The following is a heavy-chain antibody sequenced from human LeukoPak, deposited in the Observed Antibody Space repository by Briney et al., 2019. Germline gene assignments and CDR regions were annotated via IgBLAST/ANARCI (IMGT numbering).Heavy chain of an antibody. CDR3: ARATVTTSIWFDP. J-gene: IGHJ5*02. CDR1: RGSISSGDYY. V-gene: IGHV4-30-4*08. CDR2: IYYSGST. D-gene: IGHD4-17*01. Sequence: PSQTLSLTCTVSRGSISSGDYYWSWIRQPPGKGLEWIGYIYYSGSTYYNPSLKSRVTISVDTSKNQFSLKLSSVTAADTAVYYCARATVTTSIWFDPWGQGTLVTVSS.